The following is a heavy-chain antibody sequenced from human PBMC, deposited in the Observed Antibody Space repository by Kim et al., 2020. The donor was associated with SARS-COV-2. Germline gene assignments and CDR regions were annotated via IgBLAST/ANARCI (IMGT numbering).Heavy chain of an antibody. D-gene: IGHD3-9*01. Sequence: GRFTIPRDNAKNTLYLQMNSLRAEDTAVYYCARVDYDILTGPAAGWYFDYWGQGTLVTVSS. V-gene: IGHV3-23*01. CDR3: ARVDYDILTGPAAGWYFDY. J-gene: IGHJ4*02.